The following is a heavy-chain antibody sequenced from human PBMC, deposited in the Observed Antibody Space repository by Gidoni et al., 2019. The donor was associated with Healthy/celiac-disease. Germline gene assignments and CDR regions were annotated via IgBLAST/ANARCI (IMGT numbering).Heavy chain of an antibody. Sequence: GQGLEWMGWISAYNGNTNYAQKLQGRVTMTTDTSTSTAYMELRSLRSDDTAVYYCARGLEYYDSSGYSSDAFDIWGQGTMVTVSS. V-gene: IGHV1-18*01. D-gene: IGHD3-22*01. CDR3: ARGLEYYDSSGYSSDAFDI. CDR2: ISAYNGNT. J-gene: IGHJ3*02.